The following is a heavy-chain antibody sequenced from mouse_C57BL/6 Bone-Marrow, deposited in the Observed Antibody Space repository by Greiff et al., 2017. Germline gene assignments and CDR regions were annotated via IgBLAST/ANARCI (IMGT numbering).Heavy chain of an antibody. D-gene: IGHD1-1*01. CDR3: ARGTTVRAMDY. Sequence: EVKLVESGPGMVKPSQSLSLTCTVTGYSITSGYDWHWIRHFPGNKLEWMGYISYSGSTNYNPSLKSRISITHDTSKNHFFLKLNSVTTEDTATYYCARGTTVRAMDYWGQGTSVTVSS. J-gene: IGHJ4*01. V-gene: IGHV3-1*01. CDR2: ISYSGST. CDR1: GYSITSGYD.